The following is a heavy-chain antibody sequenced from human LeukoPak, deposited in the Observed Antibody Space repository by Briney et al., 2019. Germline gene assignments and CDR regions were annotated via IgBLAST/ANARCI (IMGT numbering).Heavy chain of an antibody. CDR2: IYDSGST. D-gene: IGHD4-17*01. J-gene: IGHJ5*02. CDR3: AREYDYGDYVNWFDP. V-gene: IGHV4-39*07. CDR1: GGSIRSSYYY. Sequence: SETLSLTCTVSGGSIRSSYYYWGWIRQPPGKGPEWIGSIYDSGSTYYNPSLKSRVTISVDTSKNQFSLKLSSVTAADTAVYYCAREYDYGDYVNWFDPWGQGTLVTVSS.